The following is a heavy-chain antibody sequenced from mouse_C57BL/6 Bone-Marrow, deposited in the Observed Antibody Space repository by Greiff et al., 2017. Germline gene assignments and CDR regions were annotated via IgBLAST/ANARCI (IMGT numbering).Heavy chain of an antibody. V-gene: IGHV1-59*01. D-gene: IGHD1-1*01. CDR3: AREDYYYGSSSWFAY. CDR2: IDPSDSYT. J-gene: IGHJ3*01. CDR1: GYTFTSYW. Sequence: QVQLQQPGAELVRPGTSVKLSCKASGYTFTSYWMHWVKQRPGQGLEWIGVIDPSDSYTNYNQKFKGKATLTVDTSSSTAYMQLSSLTSEDSAVYYCAREDYYYGSSSWFAYWGQGTLVTVSA.